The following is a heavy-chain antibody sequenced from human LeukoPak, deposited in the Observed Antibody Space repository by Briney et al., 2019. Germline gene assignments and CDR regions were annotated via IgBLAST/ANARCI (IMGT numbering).Heavy chain of an antibody. CDR1: GGSISSYY. CDR3: ARSFLGDWYFDL. CDR2: IYYSGST. J-gene: IGHJ2*01. D-gene: IGHD1-26*01. Sequence: PSETLSLTCTVSGGSISSYYWSWIRQPPGMGLEWIGYIYYSGSTNYNPSLKNRVTISVDTSKDQLSLGLTSVTAADTAMYYCARSFLGDWYFDLWGRGTLVTVSS. V-gene: IGHV4-59*01.